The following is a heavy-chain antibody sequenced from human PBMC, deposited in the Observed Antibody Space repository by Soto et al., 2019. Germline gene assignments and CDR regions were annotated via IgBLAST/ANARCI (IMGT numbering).Heavy chain of an antibody. D-gene: IGHD2-8*02. J-gene: IGHJ5*02. Sequence: PGGSLRLSCAASGFTSSSYAMSWVRQAPGKGLEWVSAMSGSGGSTYYADSVKGRFTISRDNSKNSLYLQMNSLRAEDTAVYSCAKDTERSLNWFDPWRQGTLVTVSS. CDR2: MSGSGGST. V-gene: IGHV3-23*01. CDR3: AKDTERSLNWFDP. CDR1: GFTSSSYA.